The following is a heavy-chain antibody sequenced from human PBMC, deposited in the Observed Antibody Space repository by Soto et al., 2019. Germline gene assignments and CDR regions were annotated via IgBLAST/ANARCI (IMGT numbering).Heavy chain of an antibody. CDR2: IWYDGSSK. J-gene: IGHJ4*02. V-gene: IGHV3-33*01. D-gene: IGHD3-10*01. CDR3: ARDLKYRSGSYGPFDY. CDR1: GFTFSSYG. Sequence: QVQLVESGGGVVQPGRSLRLSCATSGFTFSSYGMHWVRQAPGKGLEWVAVIWYDGSSKYYTDSVKGRFTISRDDSKNTLYLEMNSLRGEDTAVYYCARDLKYRSGSYGPFDYWGQGTLVIVSS.